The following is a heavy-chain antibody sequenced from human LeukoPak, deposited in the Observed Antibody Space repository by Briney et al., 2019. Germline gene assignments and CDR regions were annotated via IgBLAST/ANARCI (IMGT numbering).Heavy chain of an antibody. CDR3: APSSSEGPYYFDY. V-gene: IGHV1-2*02. CDR2: INPNSGGT. Sequence: ASVKVSCKASGYTFTGYYMHWVRQAPGQGLEWMGWINPNSGGTNYAQKFQDRVTMTRDTSITTAYMELSRLRLDDTAVYFCAPSSSEGPYYFDYWGQGTLVTVSS. CDR1: GYTFTGYY. D-gene: IGHD6-13*01. J-gene: IGHJ4*02.